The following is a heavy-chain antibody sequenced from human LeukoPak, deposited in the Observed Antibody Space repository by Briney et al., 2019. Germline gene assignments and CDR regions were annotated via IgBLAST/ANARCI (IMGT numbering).Heavy chain of an antibody. CDR2: IRGSGSST. CDR3: AKDPSYASYYFDY. Sequence: GPSLRLSCAASGFTFSRYAVSSARQAPGKWLEWVSVIRGSGSSTYYADSVTGRFTISRDNSKNTLYLQMNSLRAADTAVYYCAKDPSYASYYFDYWGQGTLVTVSS. D-gene: IGHD3-16*01. J-gene: IGHJ4*02. V-gene: IGHV3-23*01. CDR1: GFTFSRYA.